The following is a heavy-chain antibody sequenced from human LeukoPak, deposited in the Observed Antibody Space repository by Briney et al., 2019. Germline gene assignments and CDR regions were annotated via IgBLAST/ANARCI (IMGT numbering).Heavy chain of an antibody. CDR2: IYYSGST. CDR1: GGSISSSSYY. J-gene: IGHJ3*02. Sequence: SETLSLTCTVSGGSISSSSYYWGWIRQPPGKGREWIGSIYYSGSTYYNPSLKSRVTISVDTSKNQFSLKLSSVTAADTAVYYCARDTVTTAFDIWGQGTMVTVSS. D-gene: IGHD4-17*01. V-gene: IGHV4-39*07. CDR3: ARDTVTTAFDI.